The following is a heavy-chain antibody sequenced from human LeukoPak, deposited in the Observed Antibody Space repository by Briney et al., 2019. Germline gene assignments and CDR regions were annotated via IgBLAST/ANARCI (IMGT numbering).Heavy chain of an antibody. D-gene: IGHD4-17*01. V-gene: IGHV4-59*08. CDR3: ARQGTVTTYYYYYYGMDV. J-gene: IGHJ6*02. CDR2: IYYSGST. CDR1: GGSISSYY. Sequence: PSETLSLTCTVSGGSISSYYWSWIRQPPGKGLEWIGYIYYSGSTNYNPSLKSRLTISVDTSKNQFSLKLSSVTAADTAVYYCARQGTVTTYYYYYYGMDVWGQGTTVTVSS.